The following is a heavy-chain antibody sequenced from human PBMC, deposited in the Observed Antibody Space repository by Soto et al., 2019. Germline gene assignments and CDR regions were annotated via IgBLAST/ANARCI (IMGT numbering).Heavy chain of an antibody. J-gene: IGHJ5*01. V-gene: IGHV4-39*01. CDR2: VYHNGGA. CDR1: GVSIHNSHSF. Sequence: PSETLSLTCTVSGVSIHNSHSFWAWIRQPPGKGLQFIASVYHNGGAHYNSSLKSRVTISVDTANNQVSLRMRSLTAADTAFYYCGRVVEGATRHTRPDSWGQGILVTVSS. CDR3: GRVVEGATRHTRPDS. D-gene: IGHD1-1*01.